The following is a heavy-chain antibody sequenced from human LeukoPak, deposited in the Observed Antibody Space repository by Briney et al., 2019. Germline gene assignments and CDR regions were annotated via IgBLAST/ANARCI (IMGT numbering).Heavy chain of an antibody. CDR3: AKGDRDYYGSGSYYDS. V-gene: IGHV3-23*01. CDR1: GFILSTYA. Sequence: GSLRLSCAASGFILSTYAMDWVRQAPGKGLEWVSSISASGGNTYYADSVKGRFTISRDTSKNTLYLQMNSLRAEDTAVYYCAKGDRDYYGSGSYYDSWGPGTLVTVSS. D-gene: IGHD3-10*01. CDR2: ISASGGNT. J-gene: IGHJ4*02.